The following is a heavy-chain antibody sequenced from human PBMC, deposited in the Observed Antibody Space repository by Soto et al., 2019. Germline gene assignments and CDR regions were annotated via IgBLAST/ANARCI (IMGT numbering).Heavy chain of an antibody. D-gene: IGHD6-25*01. J-gene: IGHJ6*02. Sequence: QVQLVQSGAEVKKPGASVKVSCKASGFTFTNYXFHWVRQAPRQGLEWMGIISPYDGSTXXXQSLQGRVTMTSDTSTSTVYMEXSSLXSEXTAVYYCARGDGRGSSGFYYYYGMDVWGHGTTVTVSS. CDR1: GFTFTNYX. CDR3: ARGDGRGSSGFYYYYGMDV. CDR2: ISPYDGST. V-gene: IGHV1-46*01.